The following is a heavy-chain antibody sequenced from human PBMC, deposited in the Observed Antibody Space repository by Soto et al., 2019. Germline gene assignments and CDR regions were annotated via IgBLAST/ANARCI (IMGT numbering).Heavy chain of an antibody. V-gene: IGHV3-30*18. D-gene: IGHD3-3*01. CDR2: ISYDGSNK. CDR1: GFTFSSYG. J-gene: IGHJ4*02. CDR3: AKGKGLTIFGVGFDY. Sequence: QVQLGESGGGVVQPGGSLRLSCAASGFTFSSYGMHWVRQAPGKGLEWVAVISYDGSNKYYADSVKGRFTISRDNSKNTLYLQMNSLRAEDTAVYYCAKGKGLTIFGVGFDYWGQGTLVTVSS.